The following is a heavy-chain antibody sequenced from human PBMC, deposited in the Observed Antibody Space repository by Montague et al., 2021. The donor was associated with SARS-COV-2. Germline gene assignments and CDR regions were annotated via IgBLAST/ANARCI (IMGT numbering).Heavy chain of an antibody. CDR1: GFTVSSDY. J-gene: IGHJ3*02. CDR2: IYTGGHT. V-gene: IGHV3-53*01. CDR3: ARVRLTGTSDGSDI. D-gene: IGHD1-7*01. Sequence: SLRLSCASSGFTVSSDYITWVRQAPGKGLEWVSIIYTGGHTYYAGSVKGRFTISRDNSKDPVNLQMNSLGAGDTAVCYCARVRLTGTSDGSDIWGQGTMVTVSS.